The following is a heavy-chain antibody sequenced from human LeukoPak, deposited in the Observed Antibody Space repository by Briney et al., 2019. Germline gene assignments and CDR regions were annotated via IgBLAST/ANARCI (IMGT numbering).Heavy chain of an antibody. V-gene: IGHV3-30*04. CDR1: GFTFSSYA. CDR3: ARGSGSYYKPDAFDI. D-gene: IGHD3-10*01. CDR2: ISYDGSTQ. Sequence: GGSLRLSCAASGFTFSSYAMHWVRQAPGKGLEWVAVISYDGSTQYYADSVKGRFTISRDNSKNTVYLQMNSLRAEDTAVYYCARGSGSYYKPDAFDIWGQGTMVTVSS. J-gene: IGHJ3*02.